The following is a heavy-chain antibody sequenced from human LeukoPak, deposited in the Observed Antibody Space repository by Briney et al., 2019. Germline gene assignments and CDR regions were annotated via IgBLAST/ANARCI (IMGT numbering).Heavy chain of an antibody. CDR3: AKDRYGSPPPWYFDY. V-gene: IGHV3-7*03. J-gene: IGHJ4*02. D-gene: IGHD1-26*01. Sequence: GGSLRLSCAASGFTFSSYWMSWVRQAPGKGLEWVANIKQDGSEKYYVDSVKGRFTISRDNAKNSLYLQMNSLRAEDTAVYYCAKDRYGSPPPWYFDYWGQGTLVTVSS. CDR1: GFTFSSYW. CDR2: IKQDGSEK.